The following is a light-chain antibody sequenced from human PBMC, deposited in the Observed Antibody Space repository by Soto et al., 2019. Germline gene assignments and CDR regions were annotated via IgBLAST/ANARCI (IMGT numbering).Light chain of an antibody. CDR2: SNN. CDR1: SSNIGSNT. CDR3: AAWDGSLNGVG. J-gene: IGLJ2*01. Sequence: QSVLTQPPSASGTPGQRVTISCSGSSSNIGSNTVNWYQQLPGTAPKLLIYSNNQRPSGVPDRFSGSKSGTSASLANSGLQSWDEGDYFCAAWDGSLNGVGFGGRTKLT. V-gene: IGLV1-44*01.